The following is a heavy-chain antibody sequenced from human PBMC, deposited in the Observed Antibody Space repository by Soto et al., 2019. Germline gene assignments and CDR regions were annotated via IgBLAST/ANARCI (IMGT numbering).Heavy chain of an antibody. D-gene: IGHD3-10*01. Sequence: QVQLVESGGGVVQPGRSLRLSCAASGFTFSSYGMHWVRQAPGKGLEWVAVIWYDGSNKYYADSVKGRFTSSRDNSKNTLDLHMNSLRAEATAVYYWARAPPVGWFGELMPLFDYWGQGTLVTVSS. CDR1: GFTFSSYG. CDR3: ARAPPVGWFGELMPLFDY. CDR2: IWYDGSNK. V-gene: IGHV3-33*01. J-gene: IGHJ4*02.